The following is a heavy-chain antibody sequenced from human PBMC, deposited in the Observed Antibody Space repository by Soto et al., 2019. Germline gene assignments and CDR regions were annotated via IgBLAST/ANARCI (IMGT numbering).Heavy chain of an antibody. CDR3: AKYSSSWYGYYYYYGMDV. V-gene: IGHV3-23*01. D-gene: IGHD6-13*01. CDR2: ISGSGGST. CDR1: GFTFSSYA. J-gene: IGHJ6*02. Sequence: PGGSLRLSCAASGFTFSSYAMSWVRQAPGKGLEWVSAISGSGGSTYYADSVKGRFTITRDNSKNTLYLQMNSLRAEDTAVHYCAKYSSSWYGYYYYYGMDVWGQGTTVTVSS.